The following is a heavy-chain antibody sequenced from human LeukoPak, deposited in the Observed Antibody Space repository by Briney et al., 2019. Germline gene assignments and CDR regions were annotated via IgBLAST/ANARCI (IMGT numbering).Heavy chain of an antibody. Sequence: GGSLRLSCAASGFTFSSYAMSWVRQAPGKGLEWVSAISGSGGSTYYADSVKGRFTISRDNSKNTLYLQMNSLRAEDTDVYYCAKVQLERRGPYYFDYWGQGTLVTVSS. CDR2: ISGSGGST. CDR1: GFTFSSYA. J-gene: IGHJ4*02. V-gene: IGHV3-23*01. D-gene: IGHD1-1*01. CDR3: AKVQLERRGPYYFDY.